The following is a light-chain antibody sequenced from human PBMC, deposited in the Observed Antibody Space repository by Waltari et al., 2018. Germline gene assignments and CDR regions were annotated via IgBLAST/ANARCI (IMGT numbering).Light chain of an antibody. V-gene: IGLV1-51*02. Sequence: QSVLTQPPSVSAAPGQKVTISCSGSSSSIGRNYVSWFQQLPGTAPKLLIYENKKRPSGIPDRFSGSKSGTSAALGITGLQTGDEADYYGGTWDSSLGAGVFGGGTKLAVL. CDR3: GTWDSSLGAGV. CDR2: ENK. J-gene: IGLJ2*01. CDR1: SSSIGRNY.